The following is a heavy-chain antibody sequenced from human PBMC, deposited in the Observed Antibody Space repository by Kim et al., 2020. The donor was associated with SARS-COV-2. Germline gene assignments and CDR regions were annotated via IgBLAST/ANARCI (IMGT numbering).Heavy chain of an antibody. V-gene: IGHV5-51*01. D-gene: IGHD6-6*01. Sequence: GESLKISCKGSGYNSTTYWIAWVRQMPGEGLEWMGIIYPGDSDTTYSPSFQGRVTISADKSINTAYLQWSSLKASDTAIYHCARLRYSSSAPLDYWGQGTLVTVSS. CDR2: IYPGDSDT. CDR1: GYNSTTYW. CDR3: ARLRYSSSAPLDY. J-gene: IGHJ4*02.